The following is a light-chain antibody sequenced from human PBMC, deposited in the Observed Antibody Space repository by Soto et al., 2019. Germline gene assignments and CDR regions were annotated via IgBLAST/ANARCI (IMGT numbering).Light chain of an antibody. J-gene: IGKJ4*01. CDR1: QSVSDY. CDR2: AVS. CDR3: KQYSIFALS. Sequence: EIVLTQSPGTLSLSPGERATLSCRASQSVSDYLAWYQQKPGQAPRLLIYAVSSRATGIPDRFSGSGSGTDFTLTIHRLEPEDFALYYCKQYSIFALSFGGGTKVEIK. V-gene: IGKV3-20*01.